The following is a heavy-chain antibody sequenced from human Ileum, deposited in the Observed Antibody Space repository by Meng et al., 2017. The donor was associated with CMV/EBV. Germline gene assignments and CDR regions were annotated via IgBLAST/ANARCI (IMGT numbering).Heavy chain of an antibody. CDR3: ARGIDY. V-gene: IGHV1-18*01. Sequence: QVQLVQSGAEVKESGALVKVSGQASGYTFGSQDFTWVRQAPGQGLEWMGWINSYNGDTNYAQKFQGRVTMTTDTSTSTAYMELNSLKSDDTAVYYCARGIDYWGQGTLVTVSS. CDR1: GYTFGSQD. CDR2: INSYNGDT. J-gene: IGHJ4*02.